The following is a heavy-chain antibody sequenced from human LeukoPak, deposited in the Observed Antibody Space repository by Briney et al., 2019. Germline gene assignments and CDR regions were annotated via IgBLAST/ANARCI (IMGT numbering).Heavy chain of an antibody. V-gene: IGHV4-34*01. CDR2: INHSGST. CDR1: GGSFSGYY. Sequence: PSETLSLTCAVYGGSFSGYYWSWIRQPPGKGLEWIGEINHSGSTNYNPSLKSRVTISVDTSKNQFSLKLSSVTAADTAVYYCARQGDGYNFFDYWGQGTLVTVSS. J-gene: IGHJ4*02. D-gene: IGHD5-24*01. CDR3: ARQGDGYNFFDY.